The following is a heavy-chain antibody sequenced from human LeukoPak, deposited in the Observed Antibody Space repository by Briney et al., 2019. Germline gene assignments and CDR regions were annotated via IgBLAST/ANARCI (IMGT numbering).Heavy chain of an antibody. V-gene: IGHV4-4*07. Sequence: PSETLSLTCTVSGDSNSNYYWSWIRQPAGRGLEWIWRIYTSGSMNYNPSLKSRVTMSVDTSKNQFSLKLTSMTAADTAVYYCAREVNSSTWRPLDFWGQGTLVTVSS. CDR1: GDSNSNYY. J-gene: IGHJ4*02. CDR3: AREVNSSTWRPLDF. D-gene: IGHD6-13*01. CDR2: IYTSGSM.